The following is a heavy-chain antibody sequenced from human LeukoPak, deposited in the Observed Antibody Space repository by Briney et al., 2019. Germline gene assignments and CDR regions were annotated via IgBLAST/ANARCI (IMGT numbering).Heavy chain of an antibody. V-gene: IGHV3-21*01. Sequence: GGSLRLSCAASGYTFSSYSINWVRQAPGKGLEWVSSISVRSNYIYYADSVRGRFRISRDDARDSLYLQMNSLRAEDTAVYYCVRLRRNSDTTGFYYYYDFWGQGTLVTVSS. CDR3: VRLRRNSDTTGFYYYYDF. CDR1: GYTFSSYS. CDR2: ISVRSNYI. J-gene: IGHJ4*02. D-gene: IGHD3-22*01.